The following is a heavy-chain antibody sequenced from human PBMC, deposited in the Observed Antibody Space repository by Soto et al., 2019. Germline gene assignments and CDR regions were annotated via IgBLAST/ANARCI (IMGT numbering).Heavy chain of an antibody. CDR2: IKQDGSEK. CDR3: AYTTTLNGN. V-gene: IGHV3-7*01. CDR1: GFTFSQYG. D-gene: IGHD3-16*01. J-gene: IGHJ4*02. Sequence: EVQLVESGGGLVQPGGSLRLSVAGSGFTFSQYGLNWVRQAPGKGLEWVANIKQDGSEKHYVDSVKGRFTISRDNAKSSMFLQMNSLRAEDTAVYYCAYTTTLNGNWGQGTLVTVSS.